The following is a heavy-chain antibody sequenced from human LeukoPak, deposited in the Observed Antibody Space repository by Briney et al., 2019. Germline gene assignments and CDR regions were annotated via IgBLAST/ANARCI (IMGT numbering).Heavy chain of an antibody. D-gene: IGHD6-19*01. CDR2: INPNSGGT. J-gene: IGHJ3*02. Sequence: ASVKVSCKASGYTFTGYYMHWVRQAPGQGLEWMGWINPNSGGTSYAQKFQGRVTMTRDTSISTAYMELSRLRSDDTAVYYCARVGGIAVAGTDAFDIWGQGTMVTVSS. V-gene: IGHV1-2*02. CDR1: GYTFTGYY. CDR3: ARVGGIAVAGTDAFDI.